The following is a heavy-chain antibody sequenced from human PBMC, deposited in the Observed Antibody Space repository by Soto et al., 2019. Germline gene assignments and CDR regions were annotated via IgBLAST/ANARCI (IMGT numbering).Heavy chain of an antibody. CDR1: GGTFSSYA. V-gene: IGHV1-69*12. Sequence: QVQLVQSGAEVKKPGSSVKVSCKASGGTFSSYAISWVRQAPGQGLEWMGGIIPIFGTANYAQKFQGRVTITADESTSKAYMELSGLRSEDTAVYYCARGRVLTTLTTWVGWYFDLRGRGTLVTVSS. CDR2: IIPIFGTA. CDR3: ARGRVLTTLTTWVGWYFDL. D-gene: IGHD4-17*01. J-gene: IGHJ2*01.